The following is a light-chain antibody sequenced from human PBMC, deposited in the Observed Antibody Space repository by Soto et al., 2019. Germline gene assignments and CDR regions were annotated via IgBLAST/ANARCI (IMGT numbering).Light chain of an antibody. Sequence: EIVLTQSPDTLSLSPGERATLSCRASQSVSGYLGWYQQKPGQAPRLLIYDASNRAYGVPARFRGSGSGTDFTLTISSLEPEDFALYFCLQRASWPHTFGPGTKVEIK. V-gene: IGKV3-11*01. CDR3: LQRASWPHT. J-gene: IGKJ3*01. CDR1: QSVSGY. CDR2: DAS.